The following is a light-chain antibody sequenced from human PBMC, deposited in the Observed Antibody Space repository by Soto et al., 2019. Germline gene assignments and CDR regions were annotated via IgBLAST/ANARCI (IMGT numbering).Light chain of an antibody. J-gene: IGKJ1*01. CDR1: QSLLYNSNKKNY. Sequence: DIVMTQSPDSLAVSLGERATINCKSSQSLLYNSNKKNYLHWYQQKPGKAPKLLIYAASNLQSGVPSRFSASGSGTDFTLTLNSLQPEDFATYYCQQGYSTPWTFGQGTKVDI. V-gene: IGKV4-1*01. CDR2: AAS. CDR3: QQGYSTPWT.